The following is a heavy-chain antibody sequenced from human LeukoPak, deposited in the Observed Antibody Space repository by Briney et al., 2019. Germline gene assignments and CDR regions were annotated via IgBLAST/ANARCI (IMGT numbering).Heavy chain of an antibody. CDR1: KFTFSNYA. Sequence: GGSLRLSCAASKFTFSNYAMSWVRQAPGKGPEWVSTITGSGDRTTYAASVQGRFTIPRDNSRSTLFLQLNSLRVEDTALYYCAKTLFAGSGTLSLAFDIWGQGTMVTVSS. J-gene: IGHJ3*02. CDR2: ITGSGDRT. V-gene: IGHV3-23*01. CDR3: AKTLFAGSGTLSLAFDI. D-gene: IGHD3-10*01.